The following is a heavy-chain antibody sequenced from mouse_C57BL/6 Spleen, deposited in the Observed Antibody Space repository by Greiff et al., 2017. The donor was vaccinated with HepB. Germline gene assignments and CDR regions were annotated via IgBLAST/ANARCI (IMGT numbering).Heavy chain of an antibody. CDR1: GFSLTSYG. CDR3: GRRSYSAYYFDY. Sequence: QVQLQQSGPGLVQPSQSLSITCTASGFSLTSYGVHWVRQSPGKGLEWLGGIWSGGSTDYNAAFISRRSISKDNSKSQVFFKISSLLADDTAKYYCGRRSYSAYYFDYWGQGTTLTVSS. V-gene: IGHV2-2*01. J-gene: IGHJ2*01. CDR2: IWSGGST. D-gene: IGHD2-12*01.